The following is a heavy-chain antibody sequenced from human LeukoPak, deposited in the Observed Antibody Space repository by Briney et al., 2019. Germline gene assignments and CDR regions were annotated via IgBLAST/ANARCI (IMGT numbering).Heavy chain of an antibody. J-gene: IGHJ4*02. CDR2: ISDSGAYT. CDR3: AKGRILWFGEQSDFDY. D-gene: IGHD3-10*01. V-gene: IGHV3-23*01. Sequence: PGGSLRLSCAASGFTFSSYWMHWVRQAPGKGLEWISTISDSGAYTYYADFVKGRFTVSRDNSKNMVFLEVNSLRAEDTATYFCAKGRILWFGEQSDFDYWGQGTLVTVSS. CDR1: GFTFSSYW.